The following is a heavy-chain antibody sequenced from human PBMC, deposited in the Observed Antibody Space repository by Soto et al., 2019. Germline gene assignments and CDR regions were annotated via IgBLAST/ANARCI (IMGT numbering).Heavy chain of an antibody. CDR1: GGTFSSYA. Sequence: ASVKVSCKASGGTFSSYAISWVRQAPGQGLEWMGGIIPIFGTANYAQKFQGRVTITADESTSTAYMELSSLRSEDTAVYYCASSGDSAFDYWGQGTLVTVSS. V-gene: IGHV1-69*13. D-gene: IGHD2-15*01. CDR2: IIPIFGTA. CDR3: ASSGDSAFDY. J-gene: IGHJ4*02.